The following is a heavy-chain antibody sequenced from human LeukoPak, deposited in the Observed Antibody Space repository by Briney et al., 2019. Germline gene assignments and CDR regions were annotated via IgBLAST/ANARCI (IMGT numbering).Heavy chain of an antibody. J-gene: IGHJ6*03. Sequence: NPGGSLRLSCAASGFTFSSYSMNWVRQAPGKGLEWVSSISSSSSYIYYADSVKGRFTISRDNAKNSLYLQMNSLRAEDTAVYYCARETAYYYYMDVWGKGTTVTISS. CDR1: GFTFSSYS. CDR3: ARETAYYYYMDV. V-gene: IGHV3-21*01. CDR2: ISSSSSYI. D-gene: IGHD5-18*01.